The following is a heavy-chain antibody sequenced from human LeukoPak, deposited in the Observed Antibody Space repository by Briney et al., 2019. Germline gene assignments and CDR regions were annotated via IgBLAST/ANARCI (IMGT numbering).Heavy chain of an antibody. V-gene: IGHV4-4*02. CDR1: GGSISSSNW. J-gene: IGHJ3*02. CDR2: IYHSGST. CDR3: ARARVRVPAARGLDAFDI. D-gene: IGHD2-2*01. Sequence: SETLSLTCAVSGGSISSSNWWSWVRQPPGKGLEWIGEIYHSGSTNYNPSLKSRVTISVDTSKNQFSLKLSSVTAADTAVYYCARARVRVPAARGLDAFDIWGQGTMVTVSS.